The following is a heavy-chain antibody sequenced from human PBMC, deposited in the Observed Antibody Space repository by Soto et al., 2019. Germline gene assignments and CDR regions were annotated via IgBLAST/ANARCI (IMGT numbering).Heavy chain of an antibody. D-gene: IGHD6-6*01. CDR2: ISSSSSTI. V-gene: IGHV3-48*02. CDR3: ARDPKYSSSSSDDPYYYYGMDV. Sequence: EVQLVESGGGLVQPGGSLRLSCAASGFTFSSYSMNWVRQAPGKGLEWVSYISSSSSTIYYADSVKGRFTISRDNAKNSLYLQMNSLRDEDTAVYYCARDPKYSSSSSDDPYYYYGMDVWGQGTTVTVSS. J-gene: IGHJ6*02. CDR1: GFTFSSYS.